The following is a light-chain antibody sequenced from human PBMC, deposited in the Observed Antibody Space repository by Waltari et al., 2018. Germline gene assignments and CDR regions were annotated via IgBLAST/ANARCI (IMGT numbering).Light chain of an antibody. V-gene: IGKV3-20*01. CDR3: QQYDISPLT. Sequence: IVLTQSPGTLSLFPGERATLSRRASQTVRTTYLAWYQQKPGQDPTLLIYGASSRATGIPDRFSGSGSGTDFSLTISSLEPEDFAVYYCQQYDISPLTFGGGTKVEIK. CDR1: QTVRTTY. J-gene: IGKJ4*01. CDR2: GAS.